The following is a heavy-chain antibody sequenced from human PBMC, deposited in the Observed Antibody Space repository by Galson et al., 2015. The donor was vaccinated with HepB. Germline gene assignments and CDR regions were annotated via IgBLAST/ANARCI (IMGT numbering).Heavy chain of an antibody. CDR3: ARDKFEVLWFGDQHMGFDP. Sequence: ETLSLTCTVSGGSISSGSYYWSWIRQPPGKGLEWIGYIYYSGSTNYNPSLKSRVTISVDTSKNQFSLKLSSVTAADTAVYYCARDKFEVLWFGDQHMGFDPWGQGTLVTVSS. J-gene: IGHJ5*02. V-gene: IGHV4-61*01. CDR1: GGSISSGSYY. CDR2: IYYSGST. D-gene: IGHD3-10*01.